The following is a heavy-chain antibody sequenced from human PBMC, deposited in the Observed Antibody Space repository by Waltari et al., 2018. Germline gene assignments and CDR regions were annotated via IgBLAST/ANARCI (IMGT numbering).Heavy chain of an antibody. J-gene: IGHJ5*02. CDR2: INPSGDIT. V-gene: IGHV1-46*01. Sequence: QDLLVQSGAEVKKPGASVKVSCKASGYTFTSYYMHWVRQAPGQGLEWMGMINPSGDITNFAKKFQGRLTMTMDTSTSTVFMELTSLRSDDTAVYYCARARDDFWGNWFDPWGQGALVTVSS. D-gene: IGHD3-3*01. CDR3: ARARDDFWGNWFDP. CDR1: GYTFTSYY.